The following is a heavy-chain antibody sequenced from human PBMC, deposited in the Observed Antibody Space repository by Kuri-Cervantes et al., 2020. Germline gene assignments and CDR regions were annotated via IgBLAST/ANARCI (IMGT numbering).Heavy chain of an antibody. J-gene: IGHJ5*01. CDR3: ARVIRYCSSPSCYTFDS. CDR2: MNPNSGNT. CDR1: GYTFTSYD. V-gene: IGHV1-8*01. D-gene: IGHD2-2*02. Sequence: ASVKVSCKASGYTFTSYDINWVRQATGQGLEWMGWMNPNSGNTGYAQKFQGRVTMTRNTSISTAYMELSSLRSEDTAVYYCARVIRYCSSPSCYTFDSWGQGTLVTVSS.